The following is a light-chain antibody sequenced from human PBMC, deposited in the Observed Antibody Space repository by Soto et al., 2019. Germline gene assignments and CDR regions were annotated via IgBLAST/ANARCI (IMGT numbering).Light chain of an antibody. Sequence: EIVMTQSPATLSESPGERATLSCRASQSVSSNLAWYQQKPGQTPRLLIYGASTRATGIPARFSGSGSGTEFTLTISRLQSEDFAVYYCQQYNTRPETFGQGTKVEFK. CDR3: QQYNTRPET. V-gene: IGKV3-15*01. J-gene: IGKJ1*01. CDR2: GAS. CDR1: QSVSSN.